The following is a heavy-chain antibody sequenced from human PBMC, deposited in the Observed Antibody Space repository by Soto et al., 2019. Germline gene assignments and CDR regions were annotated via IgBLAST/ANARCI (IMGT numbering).Heavy chain of an antibody. CDR3: ARATTVTSSFFFYGLDV. D-gene: IGHD4-17*01. J-gene: IGHJ6*02. CDR2: IYYNGNT. Sequence: QVQLHESGPGLVKPSQTLSLTCTVSGGSISDDDYYWNWLRQSPGKGLEWIGHIYYNGNTYYNPSLKSRLTMSLDTSQNQFSLHLTSVIAADSALYFCARATTVTSSFFFYGLDVWGPGTTVTVSS. V-gene: IGHV4-30-4*01. CDR1: GGSISDDDYY.